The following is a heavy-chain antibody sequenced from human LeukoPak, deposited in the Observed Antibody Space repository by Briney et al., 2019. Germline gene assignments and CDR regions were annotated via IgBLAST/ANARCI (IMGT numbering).Heavy chain of an antibody. CDR2: IKHDGSEK. J-gene: IGHJ4*02. CDR1: GFIFTNYF. D-gene: IGHD3-3*01. V-gene: IGHV3-7*01. Sequence: GGSLRLSCAASGFIFTNYFMSWVRQAPGKGLEWVASIKHDGSEKYYVDSVRGRFTIPRDNTMNSLYLRMSSLRAEDTAVYYCATDRGWRTSGYYLYYFEYWGQGTLVTFSS. CDR3: ATDRGWRTSGYYLYYFEY.